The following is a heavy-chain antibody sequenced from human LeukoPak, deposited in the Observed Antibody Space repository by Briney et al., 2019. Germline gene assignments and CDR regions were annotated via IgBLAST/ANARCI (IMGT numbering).Heavy chain of an antibody. CDR3: ARDRVYSSSWYAPNWFDP. CDR1: GGTFNTYA. Sequence: ASVKVSCKASGGTFNTYAITWVRQAPGQGREWLGGIVPMFDTTNYGQKFQGRLTITADPSTSTAYMELRSLRSDDTAVYYCARDRVYSSSWYAPNWFDPWGQGTLVTVSS. CDR2: IVPMFDTT. V-gene: IGHV1-69*13. J-gene: IGHJ5*02. D-gene: IGHD6-13*01.